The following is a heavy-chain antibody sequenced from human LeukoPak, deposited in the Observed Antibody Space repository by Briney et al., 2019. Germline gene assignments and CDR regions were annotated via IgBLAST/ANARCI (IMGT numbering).Heavy chain of an antibody. Sequence: SETLSLTCAVYGGPFSGHYWSWVRQPPGKGLEWIGEINDSGSINYNPSLTSRVTISVDTSKNQFSLKLSSVTAADTAVYHCARVPTSCWPSPDYWGQGTLVTVSS. CDR2: INDSGSI. CDR1: GGPFSGHY. D-gene: IGHD2-2*01. V-gene: IGHV4-34*01. CDR3: ARVPTSCWPSPDY. J-gene: IGHJ4*02.